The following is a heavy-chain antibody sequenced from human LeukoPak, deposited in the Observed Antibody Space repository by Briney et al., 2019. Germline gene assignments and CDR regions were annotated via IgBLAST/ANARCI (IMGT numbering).Heavy chain of an antibody. CDR3: TREPHQIASFDY. V-gene: IGHV3-33*01. J-gene: IGHJ4*02. CDR1: GFTFSSYV. D-gene: IGHD6-13*01. Sequence: PGRSLRLSCAASGFTFSSYVMHWVRQAPGKGLEWVAGIWYDGSDKYYGDSVEGRFTISRDNSKNTLYLQMNSLRAEDTAVYYCTREPHQIASFDYWGQGTLVTVSS. CDR2: IWYDGSDK.